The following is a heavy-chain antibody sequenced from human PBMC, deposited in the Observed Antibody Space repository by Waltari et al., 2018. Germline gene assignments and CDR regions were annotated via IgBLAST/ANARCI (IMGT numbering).Heavy chain of an antibody. CDR1: GGTFSSYA. CDR2: IIPIFGTA. V-gene: IGHV1-69*05. Sequence: QVQLVQSGAEVKKPGSSVKVSCKASGGTFSSYAISWVRQAPGQGLEWMGGIIPIFGTAHYTHKCQCRVTITTDESTSTAYMEAICRISEDTAVYYCARGHAPHYYDSSGYLGAFGSWGQGTLVTVSS. CDR3: ARGHAPHYYDSSGYLGAFGS. J-gene: IGHJ4*02. D-gene: IGHD3-22*01.